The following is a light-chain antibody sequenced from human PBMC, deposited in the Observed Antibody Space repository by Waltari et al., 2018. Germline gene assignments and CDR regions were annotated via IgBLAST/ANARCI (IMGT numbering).Light chain of an antibody. Sequence: SYMLTQPPSVSVAPGQTARITCGVDHIGERCALWCQQRPGQAPVSVIYYDTDRPSGIPDRFSGSHSGDTTTLIISRVEAGDEADYYCQVWDSSRHHVIFGGGTRLTVL. CDR1: HIGERC. CDR3: QVWDSSRHHVI. CDR2: YDT. V-gene: IGLV3-21*04. J-gene: IGLJ2*01.